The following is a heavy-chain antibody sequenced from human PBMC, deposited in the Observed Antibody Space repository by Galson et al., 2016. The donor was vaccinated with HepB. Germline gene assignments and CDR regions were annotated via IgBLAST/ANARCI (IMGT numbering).Heavy chain of an antibody. V-gene: IGHV3-23*01. CDR1: GFTFSSYA. CDR2: VTGSGGLT. CDR3: ARAIDYWYFDL. J-gene: IGHJ2*01. Sequence: SLRLSCAASGFTFSSYAMNWVRQVPGKGLQWVSSVTGSGGLTYHSDSVKGRFTVSRDTSKNTLHLQMTSLSVEDTAVYYCARAIDYWYFDLWGRGTLVTVSS.